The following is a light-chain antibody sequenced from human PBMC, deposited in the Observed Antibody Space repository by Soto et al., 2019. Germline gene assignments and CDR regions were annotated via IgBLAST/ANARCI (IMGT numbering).Light chain of an antibody. CDR3: QHYNNWPLT. V-gene: IGKV3D-15*01. CDR2: GAS. J-gene: IGKJ4*01. CDR1: QSVSNN. Sequence: EVVLTQSPGTLSLSPGERATLSCRASQSVSNNYLAWYQQKPGQAPRLLIYGASNRATGIPDRFSGSGSGTEFTLTISSLQSEDFAVYYCQHYNNWPLTFGGGTKVDIK.